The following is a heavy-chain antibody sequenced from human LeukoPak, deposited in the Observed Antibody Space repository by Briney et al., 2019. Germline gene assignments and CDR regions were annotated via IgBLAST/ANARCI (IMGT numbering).Heavy chain of an antibody. CDR1: GYSISSNNW. V-gene: IGHV4-28*03. CDR3: ARGRDIVLMVYAFQFDY. J-gene: IGHJ4*02. Sequence: PSETLSLTCAVSGYSISSNNWWGWIRQPPGKGLEWIGYMYYSGSTYYNPSLKSRVTMSVDTSRNQFSLKLTSVTAVDTAVYYCARGRDIVLMVYAFQFDYWGQGTLVTVSS. CDR2: MYYSGST. D-gene: IGHD2-8*01.